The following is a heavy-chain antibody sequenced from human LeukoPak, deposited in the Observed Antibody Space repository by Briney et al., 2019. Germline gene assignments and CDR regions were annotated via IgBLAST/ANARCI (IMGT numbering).Heavy chain of an antibody. V-gene: IGHV3-21*01. J-gene: IGHJ4*02. D-gene: IGHD3/OR15-3a*01. Sequence: GGSLRLSCAASGFTFSSYSMNWVRQAPGKGLEWVSSISSTSSYIYYADSLKGRFTISRDNAKNSLYLQLNSLRAEDTAVYYCARDLRGLPFDYWGQGTLVTVSS. CDR1: GFTFSSYS. CDR3: ARDLRGLPFDY. CDR2: ISSTSSYI.